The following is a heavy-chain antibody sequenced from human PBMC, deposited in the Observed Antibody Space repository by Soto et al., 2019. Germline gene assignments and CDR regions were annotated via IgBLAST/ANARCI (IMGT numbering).Heavy chain of an antibody. CDR1: GGSISITSHY. V-gene: IGHV4-39*01. CDR3: ARMGRTPIGDDS. Sequence: QLQLQESGPGLVKPSETLSLSCTVSGGSISITSHYWGWIRQPPGKGLEWIATIYYGGSTYYNPSLNSRVPRSADTSKNQFSLKLSSVTAADTAVYYCARMGRTPIGDDSWGQGTLVTVSS. J-gene: IGHJ4*02. D-gene: IGHD1-26*01. CDR2: IYYGGST.